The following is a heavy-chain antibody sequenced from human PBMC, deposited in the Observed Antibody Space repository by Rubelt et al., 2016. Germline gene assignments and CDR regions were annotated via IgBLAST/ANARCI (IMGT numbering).Heavy chain of an antibody. Sequence: QVQLQESGPGLVKPSQTLSLTCTVSGGSISSGGYYWSWIRQPPGKGLEWIGSIYHSGSTYYNPSLKSRVTISVDTSKNQFSLKLSSVTAADTAVYYCARSHSNQLFDYWDQGTLVTVSS. J-gene: IGHJ4*02. CDR3: ARSHSNQLFDY. CDR1: GGSISSGGYY. V-gene: IGHV4-39*07. CDR2: IYHSGST. D-gene: IGHD4-11*01.